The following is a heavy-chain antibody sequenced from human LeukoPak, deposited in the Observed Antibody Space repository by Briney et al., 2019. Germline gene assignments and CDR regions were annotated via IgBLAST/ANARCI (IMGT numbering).Heavy chain of an antibody. D-gene: IGHD3-10*01. V-gene: IGHV1-2*02. J-gene: IGHJ4*02. CDR2: INPNSGGT. CDR1: GYTFTGYY. Sequence: ASVKVSCKASGYTFTGYYMHWVRQAPGQGLEWMGWINPNSGGTNYAQKFQGRVTMTRDTSISTAYMELSRLRSDDTAVYYCARVLYYYGSGSYSDYWGQGTLVTVSS. CDR3: ARVLYYYGSGSYSDY.